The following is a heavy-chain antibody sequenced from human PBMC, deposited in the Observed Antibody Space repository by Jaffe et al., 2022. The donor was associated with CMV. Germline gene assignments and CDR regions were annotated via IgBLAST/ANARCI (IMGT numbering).Heavy chain of an antibody. J-gene: IGHJ3*02. CDR1: GFDFGGYD. Sequence: EVQLVESGGDLVQPGGSLRLSCAASGFDFGGYDMTWARQAPGKGLEWVSGISASGGRTSYADSVKGRFTISRDNSKNTLYLQMNSLRVEDTAVYYCARDPTLGVRRGAFDIWGQGTMVRVSS. D-gene: IGHD3-10*01. CDR3: ARDPTLGVRRGAFDI. CDR2: ISASGGRT. V-gene: IGHV3-23*04.